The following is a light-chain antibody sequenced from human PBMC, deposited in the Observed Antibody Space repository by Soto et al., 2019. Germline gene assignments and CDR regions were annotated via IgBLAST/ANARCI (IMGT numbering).Light chain of an antibody. J-gene: IGKJ2*01. V-gene: IGKV1-39*01. CDR2: AAS. Sequence: DIQMTQSPSSLSASVGDRVTITCRASQSISSYLNWYQQKPGKAPKLLIYAASSLLSGVPSRFSGSGSGTDFTITISSLQPEDFATYYGQQSYSTPPSFGQGTKLEIK. CDR3: QQSYSTPPS. CDR1: QSISSY.